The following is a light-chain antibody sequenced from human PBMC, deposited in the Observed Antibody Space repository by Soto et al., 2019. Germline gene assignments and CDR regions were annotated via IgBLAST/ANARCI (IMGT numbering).Light chain of an antibody. Sequence: EIVMTQSPATLSVSPGERATLSCRASQSVSNNLAWYQQKLGQAPRLLTYGASTRATGIPARFSGSGSGTEFTLTISSLQSEDFAVYYCQQYNNWPRTFGQGTKVDIK. V-gene: IGKV3D-15*01. CDR1: QSVSNN. J-gene: IGKJ1*01. CDR3: QQYNNWPRT. CDR2: GAS.